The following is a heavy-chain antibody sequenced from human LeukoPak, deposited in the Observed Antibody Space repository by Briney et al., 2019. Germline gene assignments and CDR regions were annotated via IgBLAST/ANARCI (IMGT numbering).Heavy chain of an antibody. Sequence: GGSLRLSCAASGFTFSSYAMSWVRQAPGKGLEWVSAISGSGGSTYHADSVKGRFTISRDNSKNTLYLQMNSLRGEDMAVYYCAKDMIQLWFPDNWGQGILVTVSS. J-gene: IGHJ4*02. V-gene: IGHV3-23*01. CDR2: ISGSGGST. CDR1: GFTFSSYA. D-gene: IGHD5-18*01. CDR3: AKDMIQLWFPDN.